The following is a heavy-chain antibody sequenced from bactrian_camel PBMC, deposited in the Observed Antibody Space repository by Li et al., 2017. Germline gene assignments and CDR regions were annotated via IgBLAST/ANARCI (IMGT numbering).Heavy chain of an antibody. D-gene: IGHD5*01. V-gene: IGHV3-2*01. CDR3: AKEDYGLPHDY. J-gene: IGHJ4*01. CDR2: IISSRTMT. CDR1: GFPFSSYA. Sequence: HVQLVESGGGLVQPGGSLRLSCVASGFPFSSYAMTWVRQAPGKGLEWVSSIISSRTMTYYEDSVKGRFTIARDNAKNTVYLQMNSLKSEDTALYYCAKEDYGLPHDYWGQGTQVTVS.